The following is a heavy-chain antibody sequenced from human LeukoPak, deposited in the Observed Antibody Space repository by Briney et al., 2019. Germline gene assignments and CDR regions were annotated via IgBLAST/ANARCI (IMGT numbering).Heavy chain of an antibody. CDR1: GYTFTSYD. D-gene: IGHD3-22*01. CDR3: ARVALREYYYEPYWFDP. CDR2: MNPNSGNT. J-gene: IGHJ5*02. V-gene: IGHV1-8*01. Sequence: ASVKVSCKASGYTFTSYDINWVRQATGQGLEWMGWMNPNSGNTGYAQKFQGRVTMTRNTSISTAYMELSSLRSEDTAVYYCARVALREYYYEPYWFDPWGQGTLVTVSS.